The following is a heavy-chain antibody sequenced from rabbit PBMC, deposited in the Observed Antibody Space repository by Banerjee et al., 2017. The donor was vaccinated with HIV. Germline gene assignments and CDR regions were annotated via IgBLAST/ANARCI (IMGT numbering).Heavy chain of an antibody. Sequence: QSLEESGGDLVKPGASLTLTCTASGFDLSSSYYMCWVRQAPGKGLEWIACIDAGSSGSTWYASWAKGRFTISKTSSTTVTLQMTRLTAADTATYFYVKDAGYATGAFDPWGQGTLVTVS. J-gene: IGHJ2*01. CDR2: IDAGSSGST. V-gene: IGHV1S40*01. D-gene: IGHD6-1*01. CDR3: VKDAGYATGAFDP. CDR1: GFDLSSSYY.